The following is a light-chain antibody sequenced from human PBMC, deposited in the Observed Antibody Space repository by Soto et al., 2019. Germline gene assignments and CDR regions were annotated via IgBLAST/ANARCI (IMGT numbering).Light chain of an antibody. CDR3: QKYGSSPIN. V-gene: IGKV3-20*01. CDR2: GAS. CDR1: QSVSSN. Sequence: ETVMTQSPATLSVSPGERATLSCSASQSVSSNLAWYQQKPGQAPRLLIYGASSRATVIPDGFSGSGSGTDFTLTISRLEPEDFAVYYCQKYGSSPINFGQGKRREIK. J-gene: IGKJ5*01.